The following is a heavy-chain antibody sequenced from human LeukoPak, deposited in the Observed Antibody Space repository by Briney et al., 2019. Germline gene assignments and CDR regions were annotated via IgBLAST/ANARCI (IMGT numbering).Heavy chain of an antibody. Sequence: PSETLSLTCAVYGGSFSGYYRSWIRQPPGKGLEWIGEINHSGSTNYNPSLKSRVTISVDTSKNQFSLKLSSVTAADTAVYYCARGLDYDSSGLWEYYFDYWGQGTLVTVSS. D-gene: IGHD3-22*01. CDR2: INHSGST. CDR1: GGSFSGYY. CDR3: ARGLDYDSSGLWEYYFDY. J-gene: IGHJ4*02. V-gene: IGHV4-34*01.